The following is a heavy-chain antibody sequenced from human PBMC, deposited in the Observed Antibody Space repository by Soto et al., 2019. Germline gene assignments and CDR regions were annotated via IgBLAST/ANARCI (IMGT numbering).Heavy chain of an antibody. CDR3: AKRSGYGYWIFDY. Sequence: YWSWIRQIPGKGLEWMAMIYPGDSDTKYGPSFQGQVTISADKSISTAYLQLNSLKTSDTAMYYCAKRSGYGYWIFDYWGQGTLVTVSS. V-gene: IGHV5-51*01. J-gene: IGHJ4*02. CDR1: YW. D-gene: IGHD5-12*01. CDR2: IYPGDSDT.